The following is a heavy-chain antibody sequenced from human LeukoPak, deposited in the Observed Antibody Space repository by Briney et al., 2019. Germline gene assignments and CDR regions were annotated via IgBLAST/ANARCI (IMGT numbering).Heavy chain of an antibody. CDR1: GFSVSSSY. V-gene: IGHV3-53*01. Sequence: GGSLRISCAASGFSVSSSYMYWVRQAPGKGLEWVSFFYRGDTTYYAESVRGRFTISRDNSKNTLYLLMNSLIPEDTAVYYCAREVISIPSYFDSWGQGTLVTVSS. CDR3: AREVISIPSYFDS. J-gene: IGHJ4*02. D-gene: IGHD2-21*01. CDR2: FYRGDTT.